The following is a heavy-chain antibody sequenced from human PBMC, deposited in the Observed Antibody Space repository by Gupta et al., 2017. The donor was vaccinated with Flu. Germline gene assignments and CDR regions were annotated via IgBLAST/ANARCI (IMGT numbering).Heavy chain of an antibody. V-gene: IGHV4-39*01. CDR1: GGSISSSSYY. CDR2: IYYSGST. J-gene: IGHJ4*02. Sequence: QLQLQESGPGLVKPSETLSLTCTVSGGSISSSSYYWGWIRQPPGKGLEWIGSIYYSGSTYYNPSLKSRVTISVDTSKNQFSLKLSSVTAADTAVYYCARSNSGYYPSFDYGGQGTMVTAYS. CDR3: ARSNSGYYPSFDY. D-gene: IGHD3-22*01.